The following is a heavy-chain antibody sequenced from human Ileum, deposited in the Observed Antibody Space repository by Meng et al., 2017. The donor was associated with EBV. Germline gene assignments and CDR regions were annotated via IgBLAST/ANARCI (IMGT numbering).Heavy chain of an antibody. CDR1: CGSFSGYY. Sequence: HAAAGSLKPSRAPSPPAPVLCGSFSGYYWSWIRQPPGKGLEWIGEINHSASTNYNPSLKSRVTISVDTSKNQFSLKLSSVTAADTAVYYCARGRSQGRGGLVHWGQGTLVTVSS. CDR3: ARGRSQGRGGLVH. J-gene: IGHJ4*02. CDR2: INHSAST. V-gene: IGHV4-34*01. D-gene: IGHD3-10*01.